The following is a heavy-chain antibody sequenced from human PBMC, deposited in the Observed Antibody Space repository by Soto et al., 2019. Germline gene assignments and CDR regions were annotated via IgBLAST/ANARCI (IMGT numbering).Heavy chain of an antibody. CDR1: GYTFSSDG. V-gene: IGHV1-18*04. Sequence: ASVKVSCKASGYTFSSDGISWVRQAPGQGLEWMGWISVYNGNTNYAQKLQGRVTMTTDTSTSIAYMELRSLRSDDTAVYYCVIAAAGTRKGYYYYGMDVWGQGTTVTVS. CDR2: ISVYNGNT. D-gene: IGHD6-13*01. CDR3: VIAAAGTRKGYYYYGMDV. J-gene: IGHJ6*02.